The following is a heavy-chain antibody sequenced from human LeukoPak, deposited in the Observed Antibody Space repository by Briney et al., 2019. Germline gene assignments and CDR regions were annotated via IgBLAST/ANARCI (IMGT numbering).Heavy chain of an antibody. CDR1: GGSISSSNW. J-gene: IGHJ3*02. Sequence: SGTLSLTCAVSGGSISSSNWWSWVRQPPGKGLEWIGEIYHSGSTNYNPSLKSRVTISVDKSKNQFSLKLSSVTAADTAVYYCATVEYSSSSAADAFDIWGQGTMVTVSS. CDR2: IYHSGST. D-gene: IGHD6-6*01. CDR3: ATVEYSSSSAADAFDI. V-gene: IGHV4-4*02.